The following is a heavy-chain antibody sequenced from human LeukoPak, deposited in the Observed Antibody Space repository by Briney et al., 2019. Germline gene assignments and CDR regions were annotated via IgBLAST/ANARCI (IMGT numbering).Heavy chain of an antibody. CDR2: INPNSGGT. CDR3: ARDKGTSGWYRDDAFDI. V-gene: IGHV1-2*02. J-gene: IGHJ3*02. Sequence: GASVKVSCKAPGYTFTGYYMLWVRQAPAQGLEWRGWINPNSGGTNYAQKFQGRVTMTRDTSISTAYMELSRLRSDDTAVYYCARDKGTSGWYRDDAFDIWGQGTMVTVSS. D-gene: IGHD6-19*01. CDR1: GYTFTGYY.